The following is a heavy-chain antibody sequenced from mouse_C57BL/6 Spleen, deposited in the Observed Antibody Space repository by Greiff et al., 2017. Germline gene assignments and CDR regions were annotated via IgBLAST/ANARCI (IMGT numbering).Heavy chain of an antibody. CDR3: ARRVYGSSFFDY. V-gene: IGHV1-52*01. CDR2: IDPSDSET. D-gene: IGHD1-1*01. CDR1: GYTFTSYW. Sequence: QVQLQQPGAELVRPGSSVKLSCKASGYTFTSYWMHWVKQRPIQGLEWIGNIDPSDSETHYNQKFKDKATLTVDKSSSTAYMQLSSLTSEDSAVYYCARRVYGSSFFDYWGQGTTLTVSS. J-gene: IGHJ2*01.